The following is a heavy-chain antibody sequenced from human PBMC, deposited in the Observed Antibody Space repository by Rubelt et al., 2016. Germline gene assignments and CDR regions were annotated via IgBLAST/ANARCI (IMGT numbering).Heavy chain of an antibody. V-gene: IGHV4-39*01. CDR2: VYYTGST. Sequence: QQQLQESGPGLVKPSETLSLTCTVSGGSIGSNNFYWGWVRPPPGKGLEWIGSVYYTGSTNYNPSIKSRVTISVDTSKNQFSLKLTSVTAADTAIYHCARLSTAMLFDPWGQGTLVTVSS. CDR3: ARLSTAMLFDP. D-gene: IGHD5-18*01. CDR1: GGSIGSNNFY. J-gene: IGHJ5*02.